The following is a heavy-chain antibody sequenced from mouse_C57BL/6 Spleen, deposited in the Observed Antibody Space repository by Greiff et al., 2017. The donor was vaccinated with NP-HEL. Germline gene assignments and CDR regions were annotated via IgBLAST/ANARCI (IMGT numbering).Heavy chain of an antibody. CDR2: ISYDGSN. J-gene: IGHJ2*01. CDR3: ARDLGTTVVGDFDY. CDR1: GYSITSGYY. D-gene: IGHD1-1*01. V-gene: IGHV3-6*01. Sequence: EVKLQESGPGLVKPSQSLSLTCSVTGYSITSGYYWNWIRQFPGNKLEWMGYISYDGSNNYNPSLKNRISITRDTSKNQFFLKLNSVTTEDTATYYCARDLGTTVVGDFDYWGQGTTLTVSS.